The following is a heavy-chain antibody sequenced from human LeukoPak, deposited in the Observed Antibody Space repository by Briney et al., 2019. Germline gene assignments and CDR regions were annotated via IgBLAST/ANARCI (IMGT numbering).Heavy chain of an antibody. CDR1: GGSISSSSYC. Sequence: SETLSLTCTVSGGSISSSSYCWGWIRPPPGKGLEWIGSVYYSGSTYYNPSLKSRVTISVDTSKNQFSLKLTSVTAADTAVYYCARHHRRDSSGWGARWFDPWGQGTLVTVSS. CDR2: VYYSGST. V-gene: IGHV4-39*01. CDR3: ARHHRRDSSGWGARWFDP. D-gene: IGHD6-19*01. J-gene: IGHJ5*02.